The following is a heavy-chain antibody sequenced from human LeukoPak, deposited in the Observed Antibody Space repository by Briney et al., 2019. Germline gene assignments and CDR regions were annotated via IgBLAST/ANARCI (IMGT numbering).Heavy chain of an antibody. Sequence: NAGGSLRFSCAASGFTFSSYSMNWVRQAPGKGLEWVSSISSSSSYIYYADSVKGRFTISRDNAKNSLYLQMNSLRAEDTAVYYCARDPPRGSCIDYWGQGTLVTVSS. CDR2: ISSSSSYI. D-gene: IGHD2-15*01. CDR3: ARDPPRGSCIDY. J-gene: IGHJ4*02. CDR1: GFTFSSYS. V-gene: IGHV3-21*01.